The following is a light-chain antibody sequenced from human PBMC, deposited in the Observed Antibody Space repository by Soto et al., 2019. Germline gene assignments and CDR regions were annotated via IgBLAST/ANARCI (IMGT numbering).Light chain of an antibody. CDR3: LQHYNYPWT. CDR2: AAS. Sequence: AIQMTQSPSSLSASVGDRVTITCRASQGIRNDPDWYQQKPGKAPKLLIYAASSLQSGVPSRFSGSGSGTDFTLTISSLQPEDFATYFCLQHYNYPWTFGQGTKLEIK. J-gene: IGKJ2*02. V-gene: IGKV1-6*01. CDR1: QGIRND.